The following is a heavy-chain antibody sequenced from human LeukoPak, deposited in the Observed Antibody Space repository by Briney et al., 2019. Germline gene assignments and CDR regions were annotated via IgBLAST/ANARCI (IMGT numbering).Heavy chain of an antibody. Sequence: GGSLRLSCAASGFTFSSYAMSWVRQAPGKGLEWVSGINWNGDTIGYADSVKGRFTISRDNSKNTLYLQMNSLRAEDTAVYYCASRYYDSSGYPIAIFWGQGTLVTVSS. J-gene: IGHJ4*02. CDR2: INWNGDTI. D-gene: IGHD3-22*01. CDR3: ASRYYDSSGYPIAIF. V-gene: IGHV3-23*01. CDR1: GFTFSSYA.